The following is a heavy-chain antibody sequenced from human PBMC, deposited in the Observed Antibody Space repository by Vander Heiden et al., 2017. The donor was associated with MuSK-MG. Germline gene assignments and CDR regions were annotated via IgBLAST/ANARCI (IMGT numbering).Heavy chain of an antibody. V-gene: IGHV3-21*01. CDR3: ARDAQPVDAFDI. CDR2: ISSSSSYI. J-gene: IGHJ3*02. Sequence: EVQLVESGGGLVKPGGSLRLSCAASGFTFSSYSMNWVRQAPGKGLEWVSSISSSSSYIYYADSVKGRFTISRDNAKNSLYLQMKSLRAEDTAVYYCARDAQPVDAFDIWGQGTMVTVYS. CDR1: GFTFSSYS.